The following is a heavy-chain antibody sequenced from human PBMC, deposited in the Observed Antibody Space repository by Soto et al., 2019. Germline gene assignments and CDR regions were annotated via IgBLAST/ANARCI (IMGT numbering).Heavy chain of an antibody. V-gene: IGHV3-7*01. Sequence: PGGSLRLSCTASGFTFGDSWMTWVRQAPGKGVEWVARIKPDESEKKYADSVKGRFSISRDNAKNSMYLQMDSLRGEETAVYYCVRGGSNYASWGQGTLVTVSS. J-gene: IGHJ5*02. CDR1: GFTFGDSW. CDR2: IKPDESEK. D-gene: IGHD4-4*01. CDR3: VRGGSNYAS.